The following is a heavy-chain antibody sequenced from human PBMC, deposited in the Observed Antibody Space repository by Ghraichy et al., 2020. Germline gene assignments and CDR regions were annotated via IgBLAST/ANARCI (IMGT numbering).Heavy chain of an antibody. D-gene: IGHD6-19*01. V-gene: IGHV3-30*02. Sequence: GGSLRLSCAASRFIFSSYGMHWVRQAPGKGLEWVAFIRYDGSNKNYVDSVKGRFTISRDNSKSTLYLQMNSLRAEDTAVYYCAKESGEGAVPDKWYFDYWGQGALVSVSS. J-gene: IGHJ4*02. CDR2: IRYDGSNK. CDR3: AKESGEGAVPDKWYFDY. CDR1: RFIFSSYG.